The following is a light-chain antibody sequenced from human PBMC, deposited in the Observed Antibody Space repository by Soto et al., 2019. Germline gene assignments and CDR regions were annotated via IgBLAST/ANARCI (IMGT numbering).Light chain of an antibody. CDR1: SSNIGSNY. CDR2: RNN. V-gene: IGLV1-47*01. J-gene: IGLJ3*02. CDR3: GTWDSSLSAWV. Sequence: QSVLTQPPSASGTPGQRVTISCSGSSSNIGSNYVYWYQQLPGTAPKLLIYRNNQRPSGVPDRFSGSKSGTSASLAISGLRSEDEADYYCGTWDSSLSAWVFGGGTKLTVL.